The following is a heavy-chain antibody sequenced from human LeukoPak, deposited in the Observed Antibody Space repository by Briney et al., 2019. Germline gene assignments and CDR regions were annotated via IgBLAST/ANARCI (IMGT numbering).Heavy chain of an antibody. Sequence: GGSLRLSCAASGFTFSSYAMSWVRQAPGKGLEWVSAISGSGGSTYYADSVKGRFTISRDNSKNTLCLQMNSLRAEDTAVYYCAKEIYDSSGYYEYYFDYWGQGTLVTVSS. D-gene: IGHD3-22*01. CDR3: AKEIYDSSGYYEYYFDY. V-gene: IGHV3-23*01. J-gene: IGHJ4*02. CDR1: GFTFSSYA. CDR2: ISGSGGST.